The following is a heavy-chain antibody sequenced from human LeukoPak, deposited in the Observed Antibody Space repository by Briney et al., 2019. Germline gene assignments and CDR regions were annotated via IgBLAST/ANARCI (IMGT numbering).Heavy chain of an antibody. D-gene: IGHD3-10*01. CDR1: GDSISRSGYY. J-gene: IGHJ4*02. CDR2: ISYSGTT. Sequence: SETLSLTCTVSGDSISRSGYYWGWIRQPPGKGLEWIGSISYSGTTYTNASLRSRVTLSVDMSRNHFSLKLTSVTAADTAVYYCARRASENYYIDYWGQGTLVTVSS. V-gene: IGHV4-39*02. CDR3: ARRASENYYIDY.